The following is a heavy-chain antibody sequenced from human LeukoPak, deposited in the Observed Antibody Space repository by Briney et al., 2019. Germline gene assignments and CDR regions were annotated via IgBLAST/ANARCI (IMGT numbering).Heavy chain of an antibody. Sequence: GRSLRLSCAASGFTFSSYSMNWVRQAPGKGLEWVSYISSRSSTIYYADSVKGRFTISRDNAKNSLYLQMNSLRDEDTAVYYCARGLYDSSGYPDYWGQGTLVTVSS. J-gene: IGHJ4*02. D-gene: IGHD3-22*01. CDR2: ISSRSSTI. V-gene: IGHV3-48*02. CDR3: ARGLYDSSGYPDY. CDR1: GFTFSSYS.